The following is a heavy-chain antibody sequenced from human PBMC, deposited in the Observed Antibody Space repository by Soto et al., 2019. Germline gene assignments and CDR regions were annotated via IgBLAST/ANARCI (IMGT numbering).Heavy chain of an antibody. D-gene: IGHD3-3*01. CDR3: ARAQRYYDFWSGLEGDYSYYGMDV. Sequence: QVQLVQSGAEVKKPGASVKVSCKASGYTFTSYAMHWVRQAPGQRLEWMGWINAGNGNTKYSQKFQGRVTITRDTSASTAYMELSSLRSEDTDVYYCARAQRYYDFWSGLEGDYSYYGMDVWGHGTTVTVSS. J-gene: IGHJ6*02. CDR1: GYTFTSYA. V-gene: IGHV1-3*01. CDR2: INAGNGNT.